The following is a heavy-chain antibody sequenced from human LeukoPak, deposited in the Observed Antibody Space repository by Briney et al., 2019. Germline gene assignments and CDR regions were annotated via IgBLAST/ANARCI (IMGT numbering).Heavy chain of an antibody. V-gene: IGHV3-23*01. J-gene: IGHJ6*02. CDR2: ISGSGSST. D-gene: IGHD6-19*01. CDR1: GFTFSSYA. CDR3: AKDRRYSSGWYGSQDYYYGMDA. Sequence: PGGSLRLSCAASGFTFSSYAMSWVRQAPGKGLEWVADISGSGSSTYYADSVKGGFTISRDNSKNTLYLQMNSLRAEDTAVYYCAKDRRYSSGWYGSQDYYYGMDAWGQGTTVTVSS.